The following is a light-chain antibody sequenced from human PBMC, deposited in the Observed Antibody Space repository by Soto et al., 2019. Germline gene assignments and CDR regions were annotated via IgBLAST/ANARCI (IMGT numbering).Light chain of an antibody. CDR3: QQYNDYAPET. Sequence: LIKSPVSLPVTLGHPASISCRSSRILVHSDGNTYLAWYQQKPGQAPRLIVYGATTRATGIPARFSGSGSGTEFTLTISSLQSEDFAVYYCQQYNDYAPETFGQGTKVDIK. CDR2: GAT. V-gene: IGKV3-15*01. CDR1: RILVHSDGNTY. J-gene: IGKJ1*01.